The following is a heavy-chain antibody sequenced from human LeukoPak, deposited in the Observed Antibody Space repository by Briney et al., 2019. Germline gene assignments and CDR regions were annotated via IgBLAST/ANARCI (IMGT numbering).Heavy chain of an antibody. Sequence: ASVKVSCKVSGYTLTELSMHWVRQAPGKGLEWMGGFDPEVGETIYAQKFQGRVTMTEDTSTDTAYMELSSLRSEDTAVYYCATRWARWEQLIGFDPWGQGTLVTVSS. CDR1: GYTLTELS. CDR2: FDPEVGET. CDR3: ATRWARWEQLIGFDP. V-gene: IGHV1-24*01. J-gene: IGHJ5*02. D-gene: IGHD1-26*01.